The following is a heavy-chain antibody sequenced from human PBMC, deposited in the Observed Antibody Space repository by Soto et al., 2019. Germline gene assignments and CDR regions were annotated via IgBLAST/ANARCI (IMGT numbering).Heavy chain of an antibody. J-gene: IGHJ5*02. Sequence: QVQLQESGPGLVKPSETLSLTCTVSGGSISSYYWSWIRQPPGKGLEWIGYIYYSGSTNYNPSLKSRATISVATSKNQFSLKLSSVTAADTAVYYCARHVNGDTIFGVGNSDGWFDPWGQGTLVTVSS. D-gene: IGHD3-3*01. CDR3: ARHVNGDTIFGVGNSDGWFDP. CDR2: IYYSGST. CDR1: GGSISSYY. V-gene: IGHV4-59*08.